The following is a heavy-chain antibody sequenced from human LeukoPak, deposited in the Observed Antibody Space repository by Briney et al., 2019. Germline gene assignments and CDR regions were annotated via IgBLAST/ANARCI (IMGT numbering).Heavy chain of an antibody. CDR2: IYYSGST. CDR1: GGSISSYY. CDR3: ARDQRSGYSGYDYYYYYYMDV. J-gene: IGHJ6*03. V-gene: IGHV4-59*12. Sequence: SETLSLTCTVSGGSISSYYWSWIRQPPGKGLEWIGYIYYSGSTNYNPSLKSRVTISVDTSKNQFSLKLSSVTAADTAVYYCARDQRSGYSGYDYYYYYYMDVWGKGTTVTVSS. D-gene: IGHD5-12*01.